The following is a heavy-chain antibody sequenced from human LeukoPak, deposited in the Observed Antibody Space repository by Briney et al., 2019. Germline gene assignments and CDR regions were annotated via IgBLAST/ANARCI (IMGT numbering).Heavy chain of an antibody. D-gene: IGHD1-1*01. J-gene: IGHJ5*02. CDR1: GYSFTSYW. CDR2: IYPGDSDT. V-gene: IGHV5-51*01. Sequence: GGSLRLSCKGSGYSFTSYWIGWVRQMPGKGLEWMGIIYPGDSDTRYSPSFQGQVTISADKSISTAYLQWSSLKASDTAMYYCARLLEPEANWIDPWGQGTLVTVSS. CDR3: ARLLEPEANWIDP.